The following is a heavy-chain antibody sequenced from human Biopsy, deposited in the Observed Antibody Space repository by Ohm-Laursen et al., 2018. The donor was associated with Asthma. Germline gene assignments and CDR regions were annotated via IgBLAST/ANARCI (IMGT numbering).Heavy chain of an antibody. CDR1: GFTFSDYY. D-gene: IGHD3-10*01. CDR3: ARDPGGSAYYFDY. V-gene: IGHV3-11*04. J-gene: IGHJ4*02. CDR2: ISSSGSTI. Sequence: SLRLSCAASGFTFSDYYMSWIRQAPGKGLEWVSYISSSGSTIYYADSVKGRFTISRDNAKNSLYLQMNSLKADDTAVYYCARDPGGSAYYFDYWGQGTLVTVSS.